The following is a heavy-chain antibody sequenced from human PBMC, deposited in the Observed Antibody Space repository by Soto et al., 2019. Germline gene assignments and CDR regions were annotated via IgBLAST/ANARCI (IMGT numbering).Heavy chain of an antibody. V-gene: IGHV4-39*01. CDR3: ARRSGGIYYYGMDV. CDR2: VYYSGTT. CDR1: NGSINRSGYY. Sequence: QLQLQESGPGLVKPSETLSLTCTVSNGSINRSGYYWGWIRQPPGKGLGWIGSVYYSGTTYYNASLESRVTISVDTSKNQFSLKLTSVTAADTAVYYCARRSGGIYYYGMDVWGQGTTVTVSS. J-gene: IGHJ6*02. D-gene: IGHD3-10*01.